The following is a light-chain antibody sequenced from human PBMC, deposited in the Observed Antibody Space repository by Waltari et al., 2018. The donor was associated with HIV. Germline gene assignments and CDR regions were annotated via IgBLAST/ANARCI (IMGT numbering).Light chain of an antibody. CDR1: RLGEKY. Sequence: SYELTQPPSVSVSPGQTASITCSGNRLGEKYACWYKQKPGQSPVLVIYYDSRRPSGIPERVSGCNSGSTATLTISGTQAMDEADYYCQAWDSNTVVFGGGTKLTVL. CDR3: QAWDSNTVV. J-gene: IGLJ2*01. CDR2: YDS. V-gene: IGLV3-1*01.